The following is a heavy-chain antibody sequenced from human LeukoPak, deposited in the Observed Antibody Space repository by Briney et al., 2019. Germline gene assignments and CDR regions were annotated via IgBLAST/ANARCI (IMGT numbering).Heavy chain of an antibody. CDR3: ARTYCGGDCNNRYFDY. V-gene: IGHV1-46*01. CDR1: GYILSSYY. J-gene: IGHJ4*02. Sequence: GASVKASCKASGYILSSYYMHWVRQAPGQGLEWMGIINPSGGRTDYAQKFQGRVTMTRDTSTSTVYMELNSLRSEDTALYYCARTYCGGDCNNRYFDYWGQGTLVTVSS. D-gene: IGHD2-21*02. CDR2: INPSGGRT.